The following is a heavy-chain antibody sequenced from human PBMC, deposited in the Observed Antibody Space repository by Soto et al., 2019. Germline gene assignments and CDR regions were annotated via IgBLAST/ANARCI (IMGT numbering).Heavy chain of an antibody. V-gene: IGHV3-30-3*01. D-gene: IGHD4-17*01. CDR3: ARGGVTTPFDP. CDR2: ISYDGSNK. CDR1: GFTFSSYA. Sequence: QVQLVESGGGVVQPGRSLRLSCAASGFTFSSYAMHWVRQAPGKGLEWVAVISYDGSNKYYADSVKGRFTISRDNSKNTLYQQMESLRAEDTAVYYCARGGVTTPFDPWGQGTLVTVSS. J-gene: IGHJ5*02.